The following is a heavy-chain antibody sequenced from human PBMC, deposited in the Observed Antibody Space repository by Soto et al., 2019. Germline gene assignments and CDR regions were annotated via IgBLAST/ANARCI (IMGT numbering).Heavy chain of an antibody. D-gene: IGHD4-4*01. Sequence: QVQLQESGPGLVKPSQTLSLTCTVSGGSISSGGYYWSWIRQHPGKGLEWIGYIYYSGSTYYNPSLKSRVTISVDKSKNQFSLKLSSATAADTAVYYCARDRMTTVTRVVDYYYGMDVWGQGTTVTVSS. CDR2: IYYSGST. CDR3: ARDRMTTVTRVVDYYYGMDV. V-gene: IGHV4-31*03. J-gene: IGHJ6*02. CDR1: GGSISSGGYY.